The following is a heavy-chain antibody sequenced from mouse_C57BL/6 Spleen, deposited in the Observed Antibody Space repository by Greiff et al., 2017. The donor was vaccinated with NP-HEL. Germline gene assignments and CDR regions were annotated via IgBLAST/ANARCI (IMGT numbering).Heavy chain of an antibody. V-gene: IGHV1-50*01. CDR2: IDPSDSYT. Sequence: VQLQQPGAELVKPGASVKLSCKASGYTFTSYWMQWVKQRPGQGLEWIGEIDPSDSYTNYNQKFKGKATLTVDTSSSTAYMQLSSLTSEDSAVYYCARYGNGAMDYWGQGTSVTVSS. D-gene: IGHD1-1*01. CDR3: ARYGNGAMDY. CDR1: GYTFTSYW. J-gene: IGHJ4*01.